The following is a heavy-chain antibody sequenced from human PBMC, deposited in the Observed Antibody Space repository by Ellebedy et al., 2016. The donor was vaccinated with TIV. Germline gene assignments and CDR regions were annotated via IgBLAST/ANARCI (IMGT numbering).Heavy chain of an antibody. D-gene: IGHD3-10*01. Sequence: GGSLRLSCAASGFTFSNAWMSWVRQAPGKGLEWVGRIKSKTDGGTTDYAAPVKGRFTISRDDSKNTLYLQMNSLKTEDTAVYYCARGDYYGSGSLGGAYFDLWGRGTLVTVSS. J-gene: IGHJ2*01. CDR1: GFTFSNAW. V-gene: IGHV3-15*01. CDR2: IKSKTDGGTT. CDR3: ARGDYYGSGSLGGAYFDL.